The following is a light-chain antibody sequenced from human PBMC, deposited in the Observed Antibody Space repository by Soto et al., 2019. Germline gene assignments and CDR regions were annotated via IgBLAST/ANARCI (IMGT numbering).Light chain of an antibody. Sequence: EIVLTQSPATLSLSPGERATLSCRASQSVSSYLAWYQQKPGQAPMLLIYDASNRATGIPARFSGSGYGTEFNLNIRSLEPEDFAVYYWQQRSNWLTFGGGTKVEIK. V-gene: IGKV3-11*01. CDR1: QSVSSY. J-gene: IGKJ4*01. CDR2: DAS. CDR3: QQRSNWLT.